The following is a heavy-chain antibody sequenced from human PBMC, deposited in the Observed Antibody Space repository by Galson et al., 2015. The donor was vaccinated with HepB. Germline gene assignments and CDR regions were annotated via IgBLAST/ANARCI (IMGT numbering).Heavy chain of an antibody. CDR2: ISGSGGGT. D-gene: IGHD3-22*01. CDR1: GFTFSSYA. V-gene: IGHV3-23*01. CDR3: AKPSGSSGYYYRVGAGAFDI. Sequence: SLRLSCAASGFTFSSYAMSWVRQAPGKGLEWVSAISGSGGGTYYADSVKGRFTISRDNSKNTLYLQMNSLRAEDTAVYYCAKPSGSSGYYYRVGAGAFDIWGQGTMVTVSS. J-gene: IGHJ3*02.